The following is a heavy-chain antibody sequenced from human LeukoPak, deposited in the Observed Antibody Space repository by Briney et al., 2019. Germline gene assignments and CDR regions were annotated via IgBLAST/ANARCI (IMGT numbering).Heavy chain of an antibody. V-gene: IGHV4-4*07. CDR3: ARRDWYFDL. CDR1: GGSISSYY. Sequence: SETLSLTCTVSGGSISSYYWSWIRQPAGKGLEWIGRIYTTSGSTNYNPSLKSRVTMSVDTSKNQFSLKLSSVTAADTAVYYCARRDWYFDLWGRGTLVTVSS. CDR2: IYTTSGST. J-gene: IGHJ2*01.